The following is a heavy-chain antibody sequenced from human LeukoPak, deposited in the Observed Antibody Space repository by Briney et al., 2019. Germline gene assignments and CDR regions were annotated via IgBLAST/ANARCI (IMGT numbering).Heavy chain of an antibody. V-gene: IGHV3-7*01. CDR2: IKQDGSEK. CDR1: GFTFSSYA. J-gene: IGHJ4*02. D-gene: IGHD6-13*01. CDR3: ARPKAGTWVDY. Sequence: PGGSLRLSCAASGFTFSSYAMSWVRQAPGKGLEWVANIKQDGSEKYYVDSVKGRFTISRDNAKNSLYLQMNSLRAEDTAVYYCARPKAGTWVDYWGQGTLVTVSS.